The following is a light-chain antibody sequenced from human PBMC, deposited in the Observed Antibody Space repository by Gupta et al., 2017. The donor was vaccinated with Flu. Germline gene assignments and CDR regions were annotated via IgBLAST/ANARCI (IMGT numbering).Light chain of an antibody. CDR3: QQLKSYLYT. V-gene: IGKV1-9*01. Sequence: PSFMSASVGDRVTITCRASQDISIYLAWYQQKPGKAPKLLIYHASTVESGVPSRFSGSGSGTEFILTISSLQPEDFATYYCQQLKSYLYTFGQGTKLEIK. CDR2: HAS. J-gene: IGKJ2*01. CDR1: QDISIY.